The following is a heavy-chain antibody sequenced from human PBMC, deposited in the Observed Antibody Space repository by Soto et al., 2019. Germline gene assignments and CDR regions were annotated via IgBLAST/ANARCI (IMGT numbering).Heavy chain of an antibody. CDR2: LNPNSGDT. D-gene: IGHD5-18*01. V-gene: IGHV1-2*04. CDR3: ARGGYTYGYGLAY. CDR1: GYTFTAYY. Sequence: QVQLVQSGAEVKKLGASVKVSCKASGYTFTAYYIHWVRQAPGQGLEWVGWLNPNSGDTNYAQRFQGWVTMTGDTSVSTAYMDLTRLRSDDTAVYYCARGGYTYGYGLAYWGQGSLVTVSS. J-gene: IGHJ4*02.